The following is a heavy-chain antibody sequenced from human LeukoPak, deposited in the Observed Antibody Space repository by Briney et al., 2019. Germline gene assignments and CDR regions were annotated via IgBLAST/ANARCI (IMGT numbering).Heavy chain of an antibody. D-gene: IGHD6-19*01. CDR3: ARPDSSGWYVRDAFDI. CDR2: INPNSGST. V-gene: IGHV1-2*06. J-gene: IGHJ3*02. CDR1: GYTFTGYY. Sequence: ASVKVSCKASGYTFTGYYMHWVRQAPGQGREWMGRINPNSGSTNYAQKFQGRVTMTRDTSISTAYMELSRLRSDDTAVYYCARPDSSGWYVRDAFDIWGQGTMVTVSS.